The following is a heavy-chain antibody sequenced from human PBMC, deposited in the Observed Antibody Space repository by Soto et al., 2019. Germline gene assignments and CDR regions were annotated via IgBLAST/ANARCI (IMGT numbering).Heavy chain of an antibody. CDR3: ARSIRGGDYYSDS. Sequence: SETLCLTCTVSGGIPSRGGYFGNWIRPDPGKGLEWMGDIYYNVNTHKNPSRRSPITILVDTSKNQFALTLTSVTAADTALYYCARSIRGGDYYSDSWGQGSLVTGSS. J-gene: IGHJ4*02. V-gene: IGHV4-31*01. D-gene: IGHD2-21*02. CDR1: GGIPSRGGYF. CDR2: IYYNVNT.